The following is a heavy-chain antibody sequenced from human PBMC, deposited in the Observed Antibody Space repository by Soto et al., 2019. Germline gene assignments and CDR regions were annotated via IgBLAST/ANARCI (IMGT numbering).Heavy chain of an antibody. CDR3: ARGGIGMVRTFDH. V-gene: IGHV3-53*01. D-gene: IGHD3-10*01. CDR1: GFTVSSTY. CDR2: IFSSGES. J-gene: IGHJ4*02. Sequence: GGSLRLSCAASGFTVSSTYMSWVRQAPGKGLEWVSIIFSSGESFYADSVKGRFTISRDSSDNTVYLQMNSLKAEDAAVYYCARGGIGMVRTFDHWGQGTLVTVSS.